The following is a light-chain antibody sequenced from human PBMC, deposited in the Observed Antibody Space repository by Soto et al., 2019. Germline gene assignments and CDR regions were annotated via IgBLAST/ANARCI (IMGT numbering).Light chain of an antibody. Sequence: QSVLTQPPSASGTPGQRVTISCSGSSSNIGSNTVNWYQQHPGTAPTLLIYSNNHRPSGVPARFSGSKSGTSASLAISWLQSEDEAAYYCAAWDASRNGWVFGGGTKLTVL. CDR2: SNN. CDR1: SSNIGSNT. V-gene: IGLV1-44*01. J-gene: IGLJ3*02. CDR3: AAWDASRNGWV.